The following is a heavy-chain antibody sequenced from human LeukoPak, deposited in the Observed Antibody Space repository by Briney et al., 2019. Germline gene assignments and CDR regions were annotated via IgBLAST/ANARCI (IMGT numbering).Heavy chain of an antibody. V-gene: IGHV1-2*02. CDR1: GYTFTGYY. CDR2: INPNSGGT. J-gene: IGHJ4*02. CDR3: AIHVDTAMATGY. Sequence: GAXVKVSCKASGYTFTGYYMNWVRQAPGQGLEWMGWINPNSGGTNYEQKLQGRVTMTRETSISTAYMELSRLRSDDTAVYYCAIHVDTAMATGYWGQGTLVTVSS. D-gene: IGHD5-18*01.